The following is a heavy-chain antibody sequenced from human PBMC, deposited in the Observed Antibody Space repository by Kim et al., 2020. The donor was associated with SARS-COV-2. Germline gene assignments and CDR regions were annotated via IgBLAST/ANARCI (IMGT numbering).Heavy chain of an antibody. J-gene: IGHJ1*01. CDR1: GFTVSSNY. CDR2: IYSGGST. V-gene: IGHV3-53*01. D-gene: IGHD6-19*01. Sequence: GGSLRLSCAASGFTVSSNYMSWVRQAPGKGLEWVSVIYSGGSTYYADSVKGRFTISRDNSKNTLYLQMNSLRAEDTAVYYCARARGGAVAGGPLEYFQHWGQGTLVTVSS. CDR3: ARARGGAVAGGPLEYFQH.